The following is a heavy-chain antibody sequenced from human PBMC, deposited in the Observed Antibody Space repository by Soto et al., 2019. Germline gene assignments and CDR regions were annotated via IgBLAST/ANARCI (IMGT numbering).Heavy chain of an antibody. V-gene: IGHV3-53*01. Sequence: EVQLVESGGGLIQPGGSLRLSCAVSGFTVSNNYMSWVRQAPGKGLEGVSVIYSGGYTAYGDSVKGRFTISRDNSKNTLFLQMKTRGPAARAVFYGATTPGGGGYWGQGTLVTVSS. CDR3: ATTPGGGGY. D-gene: IGHD3-10*01. CDR2: IYSGGYT. CDR1: GFTVSNNY. J-gene: IGHJ4*02.